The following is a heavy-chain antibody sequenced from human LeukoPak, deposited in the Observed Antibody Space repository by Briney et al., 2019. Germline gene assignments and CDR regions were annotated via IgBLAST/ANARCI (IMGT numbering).Heavy chain of an antibody. V-gene: IGHV4-34*01. J-gene: IGHJ5*02. Sequence: SETLSLTCAVYGDSFSGYYWAWMRQPPGKGLEWIGEINDSGSTKYNPSLKSRVPISADTSKNQFSLKLSSVTAADTAVYYCAKNNWCDPWGQGTLVTVSS. CDR1: GDSFSGYY. CDR3: AKNNWCDP. CDR2: INDSGST.